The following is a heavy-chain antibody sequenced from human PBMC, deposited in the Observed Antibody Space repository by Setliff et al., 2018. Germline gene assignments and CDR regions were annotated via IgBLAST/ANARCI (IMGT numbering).Heavy chain of an antibody. CDR1: GGSISPYF. Sequence: PSETLSLTCTVSGGSISPYFWSWIRQPPGKGLEWIGYIYHNGNTNFNPSLKSRVNMSEDTSKNQFVLNLKAVTAADTAVYYCARDRTAYSYGLDVWGQGATVTVSS. CDR3: ARDRTAYSYGLDV. J-gene: IGHJ6*02. D-gene: IGHD5-18*01. V-gene: IGHV4-59*01. CDR2: IYHNGNT.